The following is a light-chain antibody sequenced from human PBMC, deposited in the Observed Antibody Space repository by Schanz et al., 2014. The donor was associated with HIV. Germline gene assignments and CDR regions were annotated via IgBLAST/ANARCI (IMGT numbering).Light chain of an antibody. CDR1: QGIRND. CDR2: AAS. J-gene: IGKJ4*01. Sequence: DIQMTQSPSSLSASVGDRVTITCRASQGIRNDLGWYQQKPGKAPKRLIYAASSLQSGVPSRFSGSGSGTDFTFTISSLQPEDIATYYCQQYDNLPTFGGGTKVEIK. CDR3: QQYDNLPT. V-gene: IGKV1-17*01.